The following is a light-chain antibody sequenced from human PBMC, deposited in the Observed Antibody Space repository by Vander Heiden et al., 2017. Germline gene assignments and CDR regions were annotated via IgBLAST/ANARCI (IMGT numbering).Light chain of an antibody. CDR1: TMDVGAYNY. CDR3: SSHAGSSAV. J-gene: IGLJ3*02. V-gene: IGLV2-8*01. Sequence: QSALPQPPAASGSPGQSVTICCTGPTMDVGAYNYVSGYQQHPGKAPTLIIYDVTKRPSGVPDRFSGSKSGNTAFLTVSGLQAEDEAEYYCSSHAGSSAVFGGGTTVTVL. CDR2: DVT.